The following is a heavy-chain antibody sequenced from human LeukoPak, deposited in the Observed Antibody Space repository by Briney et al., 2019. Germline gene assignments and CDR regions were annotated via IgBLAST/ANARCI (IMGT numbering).Heavy chain of an antibody. CDR2: IYTSGST. CDR3: ARDEGYHYYAMDV. Sequence: SQTLSLTCTVSGSSISSGHNYWSWIRQPARKGLEWIGRIYTSGSTDHNPSLKSRVTISVDASKNQFSLKLSSVTAADTAVYYCARDEGYHYYAMDVWGQGTTVTVSS. CDR1: GSSISSGHNY. J-gene: IGHJ6*02. V-gene: IGHV4-61*02.